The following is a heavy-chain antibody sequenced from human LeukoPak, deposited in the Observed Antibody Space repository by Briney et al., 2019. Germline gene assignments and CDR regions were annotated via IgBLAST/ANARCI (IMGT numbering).Heavy chain of an antibody. CDR1: GGSVSSRSYY. CDR3: ARGYYDGILDH. Sequence: SETLSLTCTVSGGSVSSRSYYWGWIRQPPGKGLEWIGNIYYSGSTYYNPSLKSRVTISVDTSKNQFSLILSSVTAADTAVYYCARGYYDGILDHWGQGTLVSVSS. J-gene: IGHJ4*02. D-gene: IGHD3-22*01. V-gene: IGHV4-39*07. CDR2: IYYSGST.